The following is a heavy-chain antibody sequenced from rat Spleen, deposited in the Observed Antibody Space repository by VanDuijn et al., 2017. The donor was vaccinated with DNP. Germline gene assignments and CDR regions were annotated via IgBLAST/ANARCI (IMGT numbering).Heavy chain of an antibody. V-gene: IGHV5S10*01. CDR3: ATHGSIAAISTGAMDV. CDR2: IIYDGSHT. CDR1: GFSFSDSA. J-gene: IGHJ4*01. Sequence: EVQLVESGGGVVQPGKSLKLSCAASGFSFSDSAMAWVRQSPKMGLEWVATIIYDGSHTFYRDSVQGRFTISRDNAKNTLHLQMDSLRSEDTATYYCATHGSIAAISTGAMDVWGQGTSVTVSS. D-gene: IGHD1-2*01.